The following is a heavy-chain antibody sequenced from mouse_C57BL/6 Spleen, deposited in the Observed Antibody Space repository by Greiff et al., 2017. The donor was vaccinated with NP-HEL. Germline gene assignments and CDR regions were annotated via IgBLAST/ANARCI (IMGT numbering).Heavy chain of an antibody. J-gene: IGHJ2*01. D-gene: IGHD1-1*01. CDR3: ARSGYYGSKDY. CDR2: IYPGDGDT. V-gene: IGHV1-82*01. Sequence: VQLQQSGPELVKPGASVKISCKASGYAFISSWMNWVKQRPGKGLEWIGRIYPGDGDTNYNGKFKGKATLTADKSSSTAYMQLSSLTSEDSAVYFCARSGYYGSKDYWGQGTTLTVSS. CDR1: GYAFISSW.